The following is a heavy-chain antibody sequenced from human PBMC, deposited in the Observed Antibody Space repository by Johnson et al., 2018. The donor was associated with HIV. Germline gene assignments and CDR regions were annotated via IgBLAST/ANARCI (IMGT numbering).Heavy chain of an antibody. J-gene: IGHJ3*02. CDR3: AKDIVHMVQTDAFDI. CDR2: ISWNSGSI. CDR1: GFTFDDYA. D-gene: IGHD3-10*01. Sequence: VQLVESGGGLVQPGRSLRLSCAASGFTFDDYAMHWVRQAPGKGLEWVSGISWNSGSIGYADSVKGRFTISRDNAKNSLYLQMNSLRAEDTALYYCAKDIVHMVQTDAFDIWGQGTMVTVSS. V-gene: IGHV3-9*01.